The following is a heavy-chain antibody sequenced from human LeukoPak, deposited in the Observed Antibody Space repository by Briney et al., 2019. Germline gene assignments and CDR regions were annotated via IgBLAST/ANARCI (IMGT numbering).Heavy chain of an antibody. CDR3: AKGIYSSGWSYFDY. Sequence: GGSLRLSCEASGFTFSSHWMSWVRQAPGKGLEWVAIIKQDGSEKDYVDSVTGRFTISRDNAKNSLYLQMNSLRAEDTAVYYCAKGIYSSGWSYFDYWGHGTLVTVSS. V-gene: IGHV3-7*03. CDR2: IKQDGSEK. D-gene: IGHD6-19*01. J-gene: IGHJ4*01. CDR1: GFTFSSHW.